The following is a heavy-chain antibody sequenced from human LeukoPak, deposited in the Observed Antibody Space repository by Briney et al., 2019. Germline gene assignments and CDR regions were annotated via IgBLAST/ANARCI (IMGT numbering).Heavy chain of an antibody. CDR2: ISAYNGNT. CDR1: GYTFTSYG. J-gene: IGHJ6*02. CDR3: AKLDIVVVPAAPGRYYYGMDV. V-gene: IGHV1-18*01. Sequence: GASVKVSCKASGYTFTSYGISWVRQAPGQGLEWMGWISAYNGNTSYAQKLQGRVTMTTDTSTSTAYMELRSLRSDDTAVYYCAKLDIVVVPAAPGRYYYGMDVWGQGTTVTVSS. D-gene: IGHD2-2*03.